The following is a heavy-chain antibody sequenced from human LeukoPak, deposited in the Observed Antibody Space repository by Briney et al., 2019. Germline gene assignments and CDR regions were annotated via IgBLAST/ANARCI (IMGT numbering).Heavy chain of an antibody. J-gene: IGHJ4*02. V-gene: IGHV4-34*01. CDR1: GGSFSGYY. Sequence: SPETLSLTCAVYGGSFSGYYWSWIRQPPGKGLEWIGEINHSGSTNYNPSLKSRVTISVDTSKNQFSLKLSSVTAADTAVYYCARVTSGSQFNDYWGQGTLVTVSS. CDR2: INHSGST. D-gene: IGHD3-10*01. CDR3: ARVTSGSQFNDY.